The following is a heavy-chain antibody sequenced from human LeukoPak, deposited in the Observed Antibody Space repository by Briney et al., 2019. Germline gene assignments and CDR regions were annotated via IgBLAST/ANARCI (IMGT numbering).Heavy chain of an antibody. V-gene: IGHV1-8*01. CDR3: ARGIAAASYFDY. D-gene: IGHD6-13*01. Sequence: ASVKVSCKASGYTFTSYDINWVRQATGQGLEWMGWMNPNSGNTGYAQKLQGRVTMTTDTSTSTAYMELRSLRSDDTAVYYCARGIAAASYFDYWGQGTLVTVSS. CDR2: MNPNSGNT. CDR1: GYTFTSYD. J-gene: IGHJ4*02.